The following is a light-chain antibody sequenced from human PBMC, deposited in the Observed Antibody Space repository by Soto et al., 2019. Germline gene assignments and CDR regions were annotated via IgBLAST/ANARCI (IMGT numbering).Light chain of an antibody. V-gene: IGKV3-15*01. CDR3: QQYNNWPRAT. CDR1: QSVSSY. Sequence: EIVLTQSPGTLSLSPGQGAALPCRASQSVSSYLAWYQQKPGQAPRLLMFRTSSRATGFPARFSGSGSGTEFNLTISSLQSEDFGVYYCQQYNNWPRATFGGGTKVDIK. CDR2: RTS. J-gene: IGKJ4*01.